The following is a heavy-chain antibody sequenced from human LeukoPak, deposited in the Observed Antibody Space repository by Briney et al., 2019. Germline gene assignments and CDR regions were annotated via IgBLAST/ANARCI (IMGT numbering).Heavy chain of an antibody. CDR1: GFTFSDYY. V-gene: IGHV3-11*06. J-gene: IGHJ4*02. CDR2: ISSSSSYT. Sequence: GGSLRLSCAASGFTFSDYYMSWIRQAPGKGLEWVSYISSSSSYTNYADSVKGRFTISRDNAKNSLYLQMKSLRAEDTAVYYCARSGSGSYFDYWGQGTLVTVSS. CDR3: ARSGSGSYFDY. D-gene: IGHD3-10*01.